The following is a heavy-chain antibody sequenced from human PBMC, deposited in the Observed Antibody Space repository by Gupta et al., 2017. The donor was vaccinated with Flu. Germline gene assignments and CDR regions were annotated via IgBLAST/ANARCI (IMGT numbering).Heavy chain of an antibody. V-gene: IGHV1-18*01. CDR3: AAGNIVVVPAADY. CDR1: GYTFTSYG. Sequence: QVQLAQSGAEVTKPGASVRVSCKASGYTFTSYGISWVRQAPGQGLEWMGWISAYKGNTNYAQKLQGRVTMTTDTSTRTAYMELRSLRCDDTAVYYCAAGNIVVVPAADYWGQGTMVTVSA. CDR2: ISAYKGNT. D-gene: IGHD2-2*01. J-gene: IGHJ4*02.